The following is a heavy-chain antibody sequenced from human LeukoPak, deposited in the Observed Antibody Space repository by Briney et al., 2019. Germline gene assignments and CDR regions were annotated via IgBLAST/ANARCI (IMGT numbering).Heavy chain of an antibody. CDR1: GFTFSSYG. Sequence: GGSLRLSCAASGFTFSSYGMHWVRQAPGKGLEWVAVIWYDGSNKYYADSVKGRFTISRDNSTNTLYLQMNSLRAEDTAVYYCARDRSGMDVWGQGTTVTVSS. J-gene: IGHJ6*02. CDR2: IWYDGSNK. V-gene: IGHV3-33*01. CDR3: ARDRSGMDV.